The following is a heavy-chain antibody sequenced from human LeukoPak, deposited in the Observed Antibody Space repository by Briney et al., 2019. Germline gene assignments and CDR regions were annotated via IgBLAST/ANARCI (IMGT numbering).Heavy chain of an antibody. CDR3: ARDRRYFDTGGLGGPDY. D-gene: IGHD2-8*02. J-gene: IGHJ4*02. CDR1: GFTFSSYW. V-gene: IGHV3-74*01. Sequence: GGSLRLSCAASGFTFSSYWMHWVRQAPGKGLVWVSRINSDGRSIDYVDSVKGRLTISRDNAKNTLYLHMNSPRVEDTAVYYCARDRRYFDTGGLGGPDYWGQGTLVTVSS. CDR2: INSDGRSI.